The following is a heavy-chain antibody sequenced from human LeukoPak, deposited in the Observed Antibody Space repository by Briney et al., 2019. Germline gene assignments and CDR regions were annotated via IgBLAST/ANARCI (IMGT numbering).Heavy chain of an antibody. CDR3: AKVGWLYSSSPQPGGD. D-gene: IGHD6-6*01. J-gene: IGHJ4*02. Sequence: ASVKVSCKASGYTFTSYDINWVRQATGQGLEWMGWMNPNSGNTGYAQKFQGRVTMTRNTSISTAYMELSSLRAEDTAVYYCAKVGWLYSSSPQPGGDWGQGTLVTVSS. CDR1: GYTFTSYD. CDR2: MNPNSGNT. V-gene: IGHV1-8*01.